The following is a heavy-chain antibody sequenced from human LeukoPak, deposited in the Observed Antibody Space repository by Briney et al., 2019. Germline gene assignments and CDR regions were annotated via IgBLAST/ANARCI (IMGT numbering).Heavy chain of an antibody. CDR1: GFSLSTSGVA. J-gene: IGHJ4*02. CDR3: AHRRDGYNSLDY. V-gene: IGHV2-5*02. D-gene: IGHD5-24*01. CDR2: IYWDDDK. Sequence: SGPTLVKPTQTLTLTCTFSGFSLSTSGVAVGWIRQPPGKALEWLGLIYWDDDKLYSPSLKSALTITKDTSKNHVVLTMTNMDPVDTATYYCAHRRDGYNSLDYWGQGTLVTVSS.